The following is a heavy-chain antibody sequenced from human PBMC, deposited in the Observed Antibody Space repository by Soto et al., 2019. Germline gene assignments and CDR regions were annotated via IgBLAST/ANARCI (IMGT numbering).Heavy chain of an antibody. V-gene: IGHV3-23*01. J-gene: IGHJ4*02. D-gene: IGHD2-2*01. CDR2: ISGSAGAYI. Sequence: LRLSCAASGFTFSSYAMSWVRQAPGKGLEWVSAISGSAGAYIYYADSVRGRFTTSRDNAKNSLHLQMDTLSAEDTAIYYCVRDPGYCTSTTCYGNYFDYWGQGTLVTVSS. CDR3: VRDPGYCTSTTCYGNYFDY. CDR1: GFTFSSYA.